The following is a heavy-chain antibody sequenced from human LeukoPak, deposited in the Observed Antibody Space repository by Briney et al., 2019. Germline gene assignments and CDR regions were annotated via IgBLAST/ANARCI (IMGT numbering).Heavy chain of an antibody. V-gene: IGHV3-74*01. J-gene: IGHJ4*02. D-gene: IGHD3-9*01. Sequence: GGSLRLSCVASGFRFRTDWMNWVRQAPRKGLEWASRINSDGGTTTYADSVKGRFTVSRDNAKNTLYLQMNSLRAEDTAVYYCGGGGWLPDYWGQGTLVTVSS. CDR1: GFRFRTDW. CDR2: INSDGGTT. CDR3: GGGGWLPDY.